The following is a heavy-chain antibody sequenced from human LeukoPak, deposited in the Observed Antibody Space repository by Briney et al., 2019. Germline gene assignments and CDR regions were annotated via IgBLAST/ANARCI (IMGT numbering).Heavy chain of an antibody. CDR2: YHIGNT. V-gene: IGHV4-39*01. Sequence: SETLSLTCTVSGVSIRGDTYYWGWIRQPPGKGLEWIGNYHIGNTYYNPSLKSRVTISEGTSKNQFSLRVNSVTAADTAVYYCARLWDSTGLYFYYYMDVWGEGTTVTVSS. D-gene: IGHD6-19*01. CDR3: ARLWDSTGLYFYYYMDV. CDR1: GVSIRGDTYY. J-gene: IGHJ6*03.